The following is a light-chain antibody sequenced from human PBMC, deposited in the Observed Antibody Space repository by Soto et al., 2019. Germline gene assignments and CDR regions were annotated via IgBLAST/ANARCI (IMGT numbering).Light chain of an antibody. CDR2: QDS. CDR1: KLGDKY. V-gene: IGLV3-1*01. J-gene: IGLJ1*01. Sequence: SYELTQPPSVSVSPGQTASITCSGDKLGDKYACWYQQKPGQSPVLVIYQDSKRPSGIPERFSGSNSGNTATLTISGTQAMDEADYYCQAWDSSTASVFGTGTKVPVL. CDR3: QAWDSSTASV.